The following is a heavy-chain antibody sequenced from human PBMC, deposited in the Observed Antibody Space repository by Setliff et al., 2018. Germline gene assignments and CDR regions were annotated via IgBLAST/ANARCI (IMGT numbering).Heavy chain of an antibody. CDR1: GYTFTNYG. Sequence: ASVKVSCKASGYTFTNYGITWVRQAPGQGLEWMAWISAYDGNTKYTLKLQGRVTMTTDTSTSTGYMKLRSLRPDDTAVYYCARSSGPRVVLAADFDYWGQGTLVTVSS. J-gene: IGHJ4*02. CDR3: ARSSGPRVVLAADFDY. V-gene: IGHV1-18*01. CDR2: ISAYDGNT. D-gene: IGHD5-12*01.